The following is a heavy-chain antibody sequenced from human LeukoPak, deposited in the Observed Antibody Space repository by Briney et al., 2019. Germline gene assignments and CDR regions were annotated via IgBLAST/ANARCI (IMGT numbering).Heavy chain of an antibody. V-gene: IGHV4-34*01. CDR2: INHSGST. CDR3: AGGLTLAY. CDR1: GGSFSGYY. Sequence: SETLSLTCAVYGGSFSGYYWSWIRQPPGKGLEWIGEINHSGSTNYNPSLKSRVTISVDTSKNQFSLKLSSVTAADTAVYYCAGGLTLAYWGQGTLVTVSS. J-gene: IGHJ4*02.